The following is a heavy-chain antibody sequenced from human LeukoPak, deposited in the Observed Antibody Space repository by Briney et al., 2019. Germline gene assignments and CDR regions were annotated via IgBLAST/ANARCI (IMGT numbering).Heavy chain of an antibody. CDR1: RFTVSSNY. CDR3: ARDAVSGDAFDI. J-gene: IGHJ3*02. V-gene: IGHV3-53*01. CDR2: IYSGGST. D-gene: IGHD3-22*01. Sequence: GGSLRLSCAASRFTVSSNYMSWVRQAPGKGLEWVSVIYSGGSTYYADSVKGRFTISRDNSKNTLYLQMNSLRAEDTAVYYCARDAVSGDAFDIWGQGTMVTVSS.